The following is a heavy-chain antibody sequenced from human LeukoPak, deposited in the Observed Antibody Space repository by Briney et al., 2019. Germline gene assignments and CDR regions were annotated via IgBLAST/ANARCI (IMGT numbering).Heavy chain of an antibody. Sequence: PGRSLRLSCAAPGFTFSSYGMHWVRQAPGKGLEWVAVISYDGSNKYYADSVKGRFTISRDNSKNTLYLQMNSLRAEDTAVYYCAKEDIVVVPAALLGAFDIWGQGTMVTVSS. CDR3: AKEDIVVVPAALLGAFDI. J-gene: IGHJ3*02. CDR1: GFTFSSYG. CDR2: ISYDGSNK. V-gene: IGHV3-30*18. D-gene: IGHD2-2*01.